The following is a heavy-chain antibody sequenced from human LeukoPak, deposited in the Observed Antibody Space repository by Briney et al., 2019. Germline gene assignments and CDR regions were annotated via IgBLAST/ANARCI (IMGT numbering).Heavy chain of an antibody. CDR2: ISGSGGST. D-gene: IGHD3-16*02. CDR1: GFTFSSYA. V-gene: IGHV3-23*01. Sequence: GGSLRLYCAASGFTFSSYAMSWVRQAPGKGLEWVSAISGSGGSTYYADSVKGRITISRDNSKNTLYLQLNSLRAEDTAVYYCAKDLSDSNDAFDIWGQGTMVTVSS. CDR3: AKDLSDSNDAFDI. J-gene: IGHJ3*02.